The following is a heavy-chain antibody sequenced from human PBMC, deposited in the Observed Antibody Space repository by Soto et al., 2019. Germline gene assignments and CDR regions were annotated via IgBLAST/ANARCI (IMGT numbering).Heavy chain of an antibody. J-gene: IGHJ6*02. CDR1: GFTFSSYG. Sequence: QVQLVESGGGVVQPGRSLRLSCAASGFTFSSYGMHWVRQAPGKGLEWVAVISYDGSNKYYADSVKGRFTISRDNSKNTLYLQMNSLRAEDTAVYYCAKEGRFLEWLLSGDDYYYYGMDVWGQGTTVTVSS. CDR3: AKEGRFLEWLLSGDDYYYYGMDV. CDR2: ISYDGSNK. V-gene: IGHV3-30*18. D-gene: IGHD3-3*01.